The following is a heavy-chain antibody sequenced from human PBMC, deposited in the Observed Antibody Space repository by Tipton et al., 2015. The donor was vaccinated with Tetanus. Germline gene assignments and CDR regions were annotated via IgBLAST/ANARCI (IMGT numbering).Heavy chain of an antibody. Sequence: TLSLTCTVSGDSMTKYYWSWIRQPPGKGLEWISYVFHSGSTNYNPSLKSRVAISMDASKNQISLKLRSVTAADRAVYFCARRSYCTSTRCFDAFDLWGPGTRVTVSS. CDR3: ARRSYCTSTRCFDAFDL. D-gene: IGHD2-2*01. V-gene: IGHV4-59*01. CDR1: GDSMTKYY. J-gene: IGHJ3*01. CDR2: VFHSGST.